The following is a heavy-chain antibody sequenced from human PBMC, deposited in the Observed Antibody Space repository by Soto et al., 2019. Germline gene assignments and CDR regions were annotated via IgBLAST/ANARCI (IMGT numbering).Heavy chain of an antibody. V-gene: IGHV3-23*01. CDR3: AKDSGSGWYLIEFDY. CDR2: ISGSGGST. D-gene: IGHD6-19*01. J-gene: IGHJ4*02. CDR1: GFTFSSYA. Sequence: GGSLRLSCAASGFTFSSYAMSWGLQAPGKGLEWVSAISGSGGSTYYADSVKGRFTISRDNSKNTLYLQMNSLRAEDTAVYYCAKDSGSGWYLIEFDYWGQGTLVTVSS.